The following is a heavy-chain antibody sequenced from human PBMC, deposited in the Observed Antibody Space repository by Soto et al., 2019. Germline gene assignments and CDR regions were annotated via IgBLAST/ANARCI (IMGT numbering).Heavy chain of an antibody. CDR3: ATNPGGGGY. J-gene: IGHJ4*02. V-gene: IGHV3-53*01. Sequence: EVQLVESGGGLIQPGGSLRLSCAVSGFTVSNNYMSWVRQAPGKGLEGVSVIYSGGYTAYGDSVKGRFTISRDNSKTTLFFKMKTRRAADRAVFYWATNPGGGGYWGQGTLVTVSS. D-gene: IGHD3-10*01. CDR2: IYSGGYT. CDR1: GFTVSNNY.